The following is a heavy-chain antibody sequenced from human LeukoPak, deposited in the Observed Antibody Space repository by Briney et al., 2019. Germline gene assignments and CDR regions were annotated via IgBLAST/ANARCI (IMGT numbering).Heavy chain of an antibody. V-gene: IGHV4-34*01. CDR2: INHSGST. CDR1: GGSFSGYY. D-gene: IGHD2-15*01. J-gene: IGHJ4*02. CDR3: ARARGGHFDY. Sequence: PSETLSLTCAVYGGSFSGYYWSWIRQPPGKGLEWIGEINHSGSTNYNPSLKSRVTISVDTSKNQFSLKLSSVTAADTAVYYCARARGGHFDYWGQGTLVTVSS.